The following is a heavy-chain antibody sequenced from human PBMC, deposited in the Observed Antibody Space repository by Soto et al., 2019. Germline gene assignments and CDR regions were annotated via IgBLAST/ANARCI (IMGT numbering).Heavy chain of an antibody. J-gene: IGHJ4*02. CDR1: GGSISSDDYY. D-gene: IGHD3-22*01. Sequence: SETLSLTCIVSGGSISSDDYYCIWIRQPPGKGLEWIGYIYHSGSTYYNPSLKSRVSISVDTSRNQFSLKLSSVTAADTAVYYCARGRVYYDSSGYYYVDHWGQGALVPVSS. CDR2: IYHSGST. V-gene: IGHV4-30-4*01. CDR3: ARGRVYYDSSGYYYVDH.